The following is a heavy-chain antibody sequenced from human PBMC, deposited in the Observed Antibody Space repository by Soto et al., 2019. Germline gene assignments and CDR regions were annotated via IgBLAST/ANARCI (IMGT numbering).Heavy chain of an antibody. Sequence: SETLSLTCTVSGGSISSSSYYWGWIRQPPGKGLEWIGSIYYSGSTYYNPSLKSRVTISVDTSKNQFSLKRSSLTAADTAVYYCARPYLYYDSSGYDYWGQGTLVTVSS. CDR3: ARPYLYYDSSGYDY. J-gene: IGHJ4*02. CDR1: GGSISSSSYY. CDR2: IYYSGST. V-gene: IGHV4-39*01. D-gene: IGHD3-22*01.